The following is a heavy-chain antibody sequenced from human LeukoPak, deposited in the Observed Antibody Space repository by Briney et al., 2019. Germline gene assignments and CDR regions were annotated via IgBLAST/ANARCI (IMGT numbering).Heavy chain of an antibody. D-gene: IGHD4-17*01. CDR1: GFTFSNYG. Sequence: GGSLRLSCAASGFTFSNYGMHWVRQAPGKGLEWVAVISYDGSNRYYADSVKGRFTISRDNSKNTLYLQMNSLRAEDTAVYYCAKPIMTTVTTLGLHFDYWGQGALVTVSS. CDR3: AKPIMTTVTTLGLHFDY. V-gene: IGHV3-30*18. J-gene: IGHJ4*02. CDR2: ISYDGSNR.